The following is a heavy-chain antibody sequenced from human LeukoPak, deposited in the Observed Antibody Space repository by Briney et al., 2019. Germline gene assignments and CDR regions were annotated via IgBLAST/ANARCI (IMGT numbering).Heavy chain of an antibody. D-gene: IGHD3-22*01. V-gene: IGHV3-49*04. Sequence: GGSRRLSCTASGFTFGDYGMSWVRQAPGKWREWVGFIRSKAYVGTTEYSASVQGRFTISRDDSNSIAYLQMNSLKTEDTAVYYCTRDQRYYYDSSGSYPLDYWGQGTLVTVSS. CDR3: TRDQRYYYDSSGSYPLDY. CDR1: GFTFGDYG. J-gene: IGHJ4*02. CDR2: IRSKAYVGTT.